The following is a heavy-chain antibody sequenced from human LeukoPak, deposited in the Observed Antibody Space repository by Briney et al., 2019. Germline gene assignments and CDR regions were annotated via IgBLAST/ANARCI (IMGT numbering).Heavy chain of an antibody. CDR1: GGSFGGYY. CDR2: INHSGST. CDR3: ARGSYYGSGGKKSPNYYYYGMGV. Sequence: PSETLSLTCAVYGGSFGGYYWSWIRQPPGKGLEWIGEINHSGSTNYNPSLKSRVTISVDTSKNQFSLKLSSVTAADTAVYYCARGSYYGSGGKKSPNYYYYGMGVWGRGTTVTVSS. J-gene: IGHJ6*04. D-gene: IGHD3-10*01. V-gene: IGHV4-34*01.